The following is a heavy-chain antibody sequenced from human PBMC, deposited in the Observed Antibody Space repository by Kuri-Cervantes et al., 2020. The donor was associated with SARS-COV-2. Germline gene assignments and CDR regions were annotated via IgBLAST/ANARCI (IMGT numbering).Heavy chain of an antibody. V-gene: IGHV4-61*01. J-gene: IGHJ4*02. CDR3: ARDGAGVAVAGTLDY. CDR2: IYYSGST. D-gene: IGHD6-19*01. Sequence: SETLSLTCTVSGGSVSSGSYYWSWIRQPPGKGLEWIGYIYYSGSTNYNPSLKSRVTISVDTSKNQFSLKLSSVTAADTAVYYCARDGAGVAVAGTLDYWGQGTLVTVSS. CDR1: GGSVSSGSYY.